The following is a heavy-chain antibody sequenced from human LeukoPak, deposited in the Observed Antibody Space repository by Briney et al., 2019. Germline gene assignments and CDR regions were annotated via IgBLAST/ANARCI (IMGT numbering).Heavy chain of an antibody. V-gene: IGHV3-23*01. CDR3: ARDLIHGDTTALGY. Sequence: GGSLRLSCAASGFTFSSYAMSWVRQAPGKGLEWVSAISGSGGSTYYADSVKGRFTISRDNSKNTLYLQMNSLRAEDTAVYYCARDLIHGDTTALGYWGQGTLVTVSS. J-gene: IGHJ4*02. CDR1: GFTFSSYA. CDR2: ISGSGGST. D-gene: IGHD3-16*01.